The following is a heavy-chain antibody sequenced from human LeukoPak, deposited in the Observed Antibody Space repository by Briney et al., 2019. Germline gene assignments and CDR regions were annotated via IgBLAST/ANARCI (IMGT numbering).Heavy chain of an antibody. J-gene: IGHJ4*02. CDR1: GGSISSYY. D-gene: IGHD5-18*01. Sequence: PSETLSLTCTVSGGSISSYYWSWIRQPPGKGLEWIGYIYYSGSTNYNPSLKSRVTISVDTSKNQFSLKLSSVTAADTAVYYCARDPRRGYSYCYYFDYWGQGTLVTVSS. V-gene: IGHV4-59*01. CDR2: IYYSGST. CDR3: ARDPRRGYSYCYYFDY.